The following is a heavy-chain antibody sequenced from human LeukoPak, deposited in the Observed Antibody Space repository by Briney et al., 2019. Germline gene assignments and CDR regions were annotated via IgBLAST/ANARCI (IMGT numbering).Heavy chain of an antibody. Sequence: ASVKVSCKASGYTFTSYDINWVRQATGQGLEWMGWMNPNSGNTGYAQKFQGRVTMTRNTSISTAYMELSSLRSEDTAVYYCARSDFWSGYYSSDYWGQGTLVTVSS. CDR3: ARSDFWSGYYSSDY. V-gene: IGHV1-8*01. CDR1: GYTFTSYD. J-gene: IGHJ4*02. D-gene: IGHD3-3*01. CDR2: MNPNSGNT.